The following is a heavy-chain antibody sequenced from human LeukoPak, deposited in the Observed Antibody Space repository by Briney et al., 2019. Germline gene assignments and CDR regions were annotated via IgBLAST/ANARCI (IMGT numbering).Heavy chain of an antibody. V-gene: IGHV3-7*01. CDR3: ARDPAWDLDY. CDR2: IKQDGSEK. CDR1: GFTFSGYA. Sequence: GGSLRLSCAASGFTFSGYAMSWVRQAPGKGLEWVANIKQDGSEKYYVASVKGRFTISRDNAKNSVYLQMNSLRAEDTAVYYCARDPAWDLDYWGQGTLVTVSS. J-gene: IGHJ4*02. D-gene: IGHD1-26*01.